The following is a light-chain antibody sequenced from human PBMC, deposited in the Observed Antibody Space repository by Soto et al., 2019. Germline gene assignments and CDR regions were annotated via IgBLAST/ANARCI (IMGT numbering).Light chain of an antibody. CDR2: DAS. Sequence: DIQMTQSPSTLSASVGDRVTITCRASQSISSWLAWYQQKPGKAPKLLIYDASSLESGVPSRFSCSGSGTEFTLTISSLQPDDFAVYYCQEYIQWPPGMFGPGTTVDIK. CDR3: QEYIQWPPGM. V-gene: IGKV1-5*01. CDR1: QSISSW. J-gene: IGKJ3*01.